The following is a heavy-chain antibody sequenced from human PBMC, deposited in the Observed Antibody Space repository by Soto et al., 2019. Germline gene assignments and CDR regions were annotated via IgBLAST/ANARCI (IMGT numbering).Heavy chain of an antibody. D-gene: IGHD3-22*01. CDR3: ARGGSGYTWFNEF. V-gene: IGHV1-69*01. J-gene: IGHJ4*02. CDR1: GGLFSSYP. CDR2: IIPVFQTV. Sequence: QEQLVQSGAEVKKPGSSVKVSCKASGGLFSSYPISWVRQVPGQGLEWMGGIIPVFQTVYYTQRFQGRVTITADESTNTAYMELSSLRSEDTAIYYCARGGSGYTWFNEFWGQGTLVTVPS.